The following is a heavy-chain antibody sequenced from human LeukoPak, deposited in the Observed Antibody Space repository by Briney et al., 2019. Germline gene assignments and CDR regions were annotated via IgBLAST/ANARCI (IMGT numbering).Heavy chain of an antibody. V-gene: IGHV3-33*01. D-gene: IGHD3-22*01. CDR3: AGGEDSSGYYNDDAFDI. Sequence: PGGSLRLSCAASGFTFSSYGMHWVRQAPGKGLEWVAVIWYDGSNKYYADSVKGRFTISRDNSKNTLYLQMNSLRAEDTAEYYCAGGEDSSGYYNDDAFDIWGQGTMVTVSS. CDR2: IWYDGSNK. CDR1: GFTFSSYG. J-gene: IGHJ3*02.